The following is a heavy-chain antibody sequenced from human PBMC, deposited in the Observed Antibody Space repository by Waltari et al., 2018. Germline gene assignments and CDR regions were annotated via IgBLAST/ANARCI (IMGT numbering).Heavy chain of an antibody. D-gene: IGHD5-18*01. V-gene: IGHV4-4*07. CDR3: VRARVSAQTSMGGFFDP. Sequence: QVQLQESGPGLVKPSETLSLTCNVSGGSVSNYYWAWIRKPAGKGLEWIGRIYSGGDTHYNPSFKSRNTISVDTSTNQFSLTVTSVTAADTAFYYCVRARVSAQTSMGGFFDPWGQGIEVTVSS. CDR2: IYSGGDT. CDR1: GGSVSNYY. J-gene: IGHJ5*02.